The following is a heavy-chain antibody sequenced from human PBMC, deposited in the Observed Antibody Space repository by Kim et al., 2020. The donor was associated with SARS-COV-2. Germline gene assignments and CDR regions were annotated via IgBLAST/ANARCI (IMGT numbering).Heavy chain of an antibody. V-gene: IGHV4-34*01. J-gene: IGHJ4*02. CDR2: INHSGST. CDR3: ARGGIAARRQYDY. CDR1: GGSFSGYY. D-gene: IGHD6-6*01. Sequence: SETLSLTCAVYGGSFSGYYWSWIRQPPGKGLEWIGEINHSGSTNYNPSLKSRVTISVDTSKNQFSLKLSSVTAADTAVYYCARGGIAARRQYDYWGQGTL.